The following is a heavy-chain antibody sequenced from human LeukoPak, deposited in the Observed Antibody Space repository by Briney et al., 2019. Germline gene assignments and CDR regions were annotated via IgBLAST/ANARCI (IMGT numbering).Heavy chain of an antibody. CDR2: IYYSGST. D-gene: IGHD6-13*01. CDR3: ARRGVEQHRLYYFDY. J-gene: IGHJ4*02. Sequence: PGETLCLTCTVSGGSISSYYWSWIRQPPGKGLEWIGYIYYSGSTNYNPTLKSRVTISVDTSKNQFSLKLSSVTAADTAVYYCARRGVEQHRLYYFDYWGQGTMAAVSS. V-gene: IGHV4-59*08. CDR1: GGSISSYY.